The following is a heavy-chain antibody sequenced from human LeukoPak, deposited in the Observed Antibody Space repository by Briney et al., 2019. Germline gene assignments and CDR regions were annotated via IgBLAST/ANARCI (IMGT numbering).Heavy chain of an antibody. V-gene: IGHV3-30-3*01. D-gene: IGHD6-19*01. CDR3: ARDLIAVAGTHYYYYYGMDV. CDR1: GFTFSSDA. J-gene: IGHJ6*02. Sequence: AGSLRLSCAASGFTFSSDAMHWVRQAPGQGLESVAVISYDGSNKYYADSVKGRFTISRDNSKNTLYLQMNSLRAEDTAVYYCARDLIAVAGTHYYYYYGMDVWGQGTTVTVSS. CDR2: ISYDGSNK.